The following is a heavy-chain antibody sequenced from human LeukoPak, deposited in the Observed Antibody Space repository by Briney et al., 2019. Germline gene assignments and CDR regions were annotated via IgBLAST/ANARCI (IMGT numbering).Heavy chain of an antibody. CDR1: GYSISSGYY. D-gene: IGHD4/OR15-4a*01. Sequence: SETLSLTCAVSGYSISSGYYWGWIRQPPGKGLEWIGSIYHSGSTYYNPSLKSRVTISVDTSKNQFSLKLSSVTAADTAVYYCARLTAEGAFDIWGQGTMVTVSS. CDR2: IYHSGST. CDR3: ARLTAEGAFDI. V-gene: IGHV4-38-2*01. J-gene: IGHJ3*02.